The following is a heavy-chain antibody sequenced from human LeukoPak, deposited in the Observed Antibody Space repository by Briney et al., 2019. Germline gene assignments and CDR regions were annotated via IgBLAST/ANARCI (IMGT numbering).Heavy chain of an antibody. Sequence: GASLRLSCAASGFTFSNYAMSWIRQAPGKGLEWVSDISSSSSHTNYADSVKGRFTISRDNAKNSLYLQMNSLKAEDTAVYYCAKNIGYDYPSDYWGQGTLVTVSS. CDR3: AKNIGYDYPSDY. V-gene: IGHV3-11*06. J-gene: IGHJ4*02. CDR2: ISSSSSHT. D-gene: IGHD5-12*01. CDR1: GFTFSNYA.